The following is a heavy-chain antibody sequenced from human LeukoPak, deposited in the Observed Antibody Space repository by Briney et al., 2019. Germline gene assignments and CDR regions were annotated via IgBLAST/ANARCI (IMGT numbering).Heavy chain of an antibody. CDR2: ISYDGSNK. D-gene: IGHD5-18*01. V-gene: IGHV3-30*04. Sequence: GGSLRLSRAASGFTFSSYAMHWVRQAPGKGLEWGAVISYDGSNKYYADSVKGRFTISRDNSKNTLYLQMNSLRAEDTAVYYCARDQAWIQLWFFDYWGQGTLVTVSS. CDR1: GFTFSSYA. CDR3: ARDQAWIQLWFFDY. J-gene: IGHJ4*02.